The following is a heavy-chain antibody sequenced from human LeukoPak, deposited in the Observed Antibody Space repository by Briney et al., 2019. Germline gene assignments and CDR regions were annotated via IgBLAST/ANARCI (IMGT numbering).Heavy chain of an antibody. Sequence: ASVKVSCKASGYTFTSYGISWVRQAPGQGLEWMGWISAYNGNTNYAQKLQGRVTMTTDTSTSTACMELRSLRSDDTAVYYCARDPNYDILTGSFEFDYWGQGTLVTVSS. CDR3: ARDPNYDILTGSFEFDY. CDR1: GYTFTSYG. CDR2: ISAYNGNT. D-gene: IGHD3-9*01. V-gene: IGHV1-18*01. J-gene: IGHJ4*02.